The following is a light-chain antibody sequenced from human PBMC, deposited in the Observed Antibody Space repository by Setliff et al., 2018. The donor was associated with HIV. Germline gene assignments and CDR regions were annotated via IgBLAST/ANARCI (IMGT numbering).Light chain of an antibody. CDR3: CSYASNRARV. J-gene: IGLJ1*01. CDR2: DVN. CDR1: SSDVGGYDS. V-gene: IGLV2-14*03. Sequence: ALTQPASVSGSPGQSITISCTGTSSDVGGYDSVSWYQQHPGKAPNLLIYDVNNRPSGVSYRFSGSKSGNTASLTISALQADDDADYYCCSYASNRARVFGTGTKVTV.